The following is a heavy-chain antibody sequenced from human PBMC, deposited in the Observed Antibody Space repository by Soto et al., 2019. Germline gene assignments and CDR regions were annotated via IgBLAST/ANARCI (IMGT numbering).Heavy chain of an antibody. V-gene: IGHV3-11*06. D-gene: IGHD2-2*01. J-gene: IGHJ5*02. CDR2: ISGSSDNT. CDR1: GFIFGDYF. Sequence: GGSLRLSCAASGFIFGDYFMSWIRQAPGKGLEWVSFISGSSDNTKHTDSVKGRFTISRDNAKNSLYLQMNSLRAEDTAVYYCVRDSARNVVGPPDDVDNWLDPWGQGTLVTVSS. CDR3: VRDSARNVVGPPDDVDNWLDP.